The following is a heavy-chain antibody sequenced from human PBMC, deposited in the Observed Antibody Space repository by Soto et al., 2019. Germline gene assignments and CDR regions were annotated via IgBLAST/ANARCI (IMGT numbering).Heavy chain of an antibody. Sequence: QVHLAQSGAEVKKPGASVKISCKASGYTFTSYYMHWVRQAPGQGLEWMGIINPSGGSTNYAQKLQCRVAMTRDTSTSTVYMELNSLRSEDTAVYYCARPPYPGCINAVCYPLDYWGQGTLVTVSS. CDR2: INPSGGST. V-gene: IGHV1-46*01. CDR3: ARPPYPGCINAVCYPLDY. D-gene: IGHD2-8*01. J-gene: IGHJ4*02. CDR1: GYTFTSYY.